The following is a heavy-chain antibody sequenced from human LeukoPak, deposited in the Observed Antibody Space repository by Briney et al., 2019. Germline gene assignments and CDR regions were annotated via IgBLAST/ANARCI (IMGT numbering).Heavy chain of an antibody. Sequence: EASVKVSCMASGYTFTSYAMNWVRQAPGQGLEWMGWINTNTGNPTYAQGFTGRFVFSLDTSVSTAYLQISSLKAEDTAVYYCARDAVYDFWSGYSITYGMDVWGQGTTVTVSS. D-gene: IGHD3-3*01. J-gene: IGHJ6*02. CDR3: ARDAVYDFWSGYSITYGMDV. CDR1: GYTFTSYA. CDR2: INTNTGNP. V-gene: IGHV7-4-1*02.